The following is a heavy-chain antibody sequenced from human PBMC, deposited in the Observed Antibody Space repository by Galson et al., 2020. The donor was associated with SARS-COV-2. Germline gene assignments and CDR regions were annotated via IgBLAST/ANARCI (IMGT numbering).Heavy chain of an antibody. V-gene: IGHV4-39*01. CDR3: ARQILTGYYSFYYFDF. CDR1: GGSISSSNYY. CDR2: IYYTESN. Sequence: SETLSLTCTVSGGSISSSNYYWGWVRQPPGEGLEWIGSIYYTESNYYNPSLTSRVTMSVDTSRNQFSLKLSSVTADTAVYYCARQILTGYYSFYYFDFWGQGTLVTVSS. D-gene: IGHD3-9*01. J-gene: IGHJ4*02.